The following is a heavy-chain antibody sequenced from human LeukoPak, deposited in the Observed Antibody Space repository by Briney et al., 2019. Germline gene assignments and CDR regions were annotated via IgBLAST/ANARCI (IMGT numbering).Heavy chain of an antibody. J-gene: IGHJ5*02. CDR2: ISAYNGNT. CDR1: GYTFTSYG. Sequence: GASVKVSCKASGYTFTSYGISWVRQAPGRGLEWMGWISAYNGNTNYAQKLQGRVTMTTDTSTSTAYMELRSLRSDDTAVYYCARDRQSKQWLVPDDWFDPWGQGTLVTVSS. CDR3: ARDRQSKQWLVPDDWFDP. D-gene: IGHD6-19*01. V-gene: IGHV1-18*01.